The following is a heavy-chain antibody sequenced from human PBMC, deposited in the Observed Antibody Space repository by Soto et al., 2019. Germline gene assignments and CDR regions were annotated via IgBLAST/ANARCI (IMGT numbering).Heavy chain of an antibody. Sequence: WGSLRLSCAASGVTFSSYSMNWVRQAPGKGLEWVSSISSSSSYIYYADSVKGRFTISRDNAKNSLYLQMNSLRAEDTAVYYCASFTNYDYVWGSYREKYYYYGMDVWGQGTTVTVSS. CDR2: ISSSSSYI. CDR3: ASFTNYDYVWGSYREKYYYYGMDV. D-gene: IGHD3-16*01. V-gene: IGHV3-21*01. J-gene: IGHJ6*02. CDR1: GVTFSSYS.